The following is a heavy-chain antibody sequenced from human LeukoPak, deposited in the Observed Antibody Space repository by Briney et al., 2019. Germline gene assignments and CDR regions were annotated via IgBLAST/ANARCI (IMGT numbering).Heavy chain of an antibody. CDR1: GGSLSSYY. J-gene: IGHJ6*04. D-gene: IGHD6-6*01. CDR2: IYYSGST. CDR3: ARGYSSSSEAMDV. Sequence: SETLSLTCTVSGGSLSSYYWSWIRQPPGKGLEWIGYIYYSGSTNYNPSLKSRVTISVDTSKNQFSLKLSSVTAADTAVYYCARGYSSSSEAMDVWGKGTTVTVSS. V-gene: IGHV4-59*01.